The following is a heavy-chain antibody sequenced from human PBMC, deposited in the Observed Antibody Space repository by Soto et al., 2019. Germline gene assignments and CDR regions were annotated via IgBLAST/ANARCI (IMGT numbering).Heavy chain of an antibody. CDR2: ISAYNGNT. CDR1: GYTFTSYG. J-gene: IGHJ6*02. Sequence: GASVKVSCTASGYTFTSYGISWVRQAPGQGLEWMGWISAYNGNTNYAQKLQGRVTMTTDTSTSTAYMELRSLRSDDTAVYYCARYYSTTYYYYYGMDVWGQGTTVTVSS. D-gene: IGHD4-4*01. CDR3: ARYYSTTYYYYYGMDV. V-gene: IGHV1-18*01.